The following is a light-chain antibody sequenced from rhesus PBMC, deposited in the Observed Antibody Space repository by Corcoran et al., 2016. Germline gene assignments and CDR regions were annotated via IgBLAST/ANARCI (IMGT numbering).Light chain of an antibody. J-gene: IGKJ4*01. CDR2: YAT. CDR1: QGISSY. CDR3: QQGNSNPLT. Sequence: DIQMSQSPSSLSASVGDRVTITCRASQGISSYLNWYQQKPGKATKLLIYYATSLASGVPARVSGSGSETEFTLTISSLQPEDFATYYCQQGNSNPLTFGGGTKVELK. V-gene: IGKV1-32*02.